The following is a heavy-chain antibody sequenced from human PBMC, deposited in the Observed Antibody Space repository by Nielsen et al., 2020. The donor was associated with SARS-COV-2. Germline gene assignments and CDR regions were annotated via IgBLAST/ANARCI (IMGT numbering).Heavy chain of an antibody. CDR3: ARGPEAYCGGVCYPDY. CDR2: IDPSDSYT. J-gene: IGHJ4*02. Sequence: GESLKISCKGSGYSFTSYWISWVRQMPGKGLEWMGRIDPSDSYTNYSTSFQGHVTISADKSISTAYLQWSSLKASDTAMYYCARGPEAYCGGVCYPDYWGQETLVTVSS. CDR1: GYSFTSYW. V-gene: IGHV5-10-1*01. D-gene: IGHD2-21*02.